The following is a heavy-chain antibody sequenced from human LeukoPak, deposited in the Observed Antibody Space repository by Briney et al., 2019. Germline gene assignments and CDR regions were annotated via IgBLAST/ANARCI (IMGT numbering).Heavy chain of an antibody. V-gene: IGHV1-8*02. CDR2: MNPNSGNT. CDR3: ARNFGGNNYELGIGY. D-gene: IGHD3-16*01. Sequence: ASVKVSCKASGYTFTSYGISWVRQAPGQGLEWMGWMNPNSGNTGYAQKFQGRVTMTRNTSISTAYMELSSLRSEDTAVYYCARNFGGNNYELGIGYWGQGTLVTVSS. CDR1: GYTFTSYG. J-gene: IGHJ4*02.